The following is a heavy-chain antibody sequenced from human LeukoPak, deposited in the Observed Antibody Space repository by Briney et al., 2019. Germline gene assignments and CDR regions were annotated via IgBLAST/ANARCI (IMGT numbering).Heavy chain of an antibody. CDR2: ISAYNGNT. Sequence: ASVEVSCKASGYTFTSYGISWVRQAPGQGLEWMGWISAYNGNTNYTQKLQGRVTMTTDTSTSTAYMELRSLRSDDTAVYYCARGLYGSGSYAFDIWGQGTMVTVSS. CDR1: GYTFTSYG. V-gene: IGHV1-18*01. CDR3: ARGLYGSGSYAFDI. D-gene: IGHD3-10*01. J-gene: IGHJ3*02.